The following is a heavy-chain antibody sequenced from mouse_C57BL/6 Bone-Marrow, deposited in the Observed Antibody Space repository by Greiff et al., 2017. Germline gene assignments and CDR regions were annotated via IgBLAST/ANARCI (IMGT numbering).Heavy chain of an antibody. J-gene: IGHJ4*01. CDR3: TRHYGSSPYYAMDY. CDR2: IDPETGGT. D-gene: IGHD1-1*01. CDR1: GYTFTDYE. V-gene: IGHV1-15*01. Sequence: QVQLKESGAELVRPGASVTLSCKASGYTFTDYEMHWVKQTPVHGLEWIGAIDPETGGTAYNQKFKGKAILTADKSSSTAYMELRSLTSEDSAVYYCTRHYGSSPYYAMDYWGQGTSVTVSS.